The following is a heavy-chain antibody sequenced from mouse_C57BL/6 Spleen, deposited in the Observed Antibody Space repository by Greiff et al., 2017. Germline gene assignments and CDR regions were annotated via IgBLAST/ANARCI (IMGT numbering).Heavy chain of an antibody. J-gene: IGHJ1*03. V-gene: IGHV7-3*01. D-gene: IGHD2-4*01. Sequence: EVKLMESGGGLVQPGGSLSLSCAASGFTFTDYYMSWVRQPPGKALEWLGFIRNKANGHTTEYSASVKGRFTISRDNSQSILYLQMNALRAEDSATYYCARSSYDYDWYFDVWGTGTTVTVSS. CDR2: IRNKANGHTT. CDR1: GFTFTDYY. CDR3: ARSSYDYDWYFDV.